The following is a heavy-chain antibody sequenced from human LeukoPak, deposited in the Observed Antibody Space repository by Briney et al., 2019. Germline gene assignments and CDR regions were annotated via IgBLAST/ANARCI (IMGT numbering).Heavy chain of an antibody. CDR1: GFTFSSYS. CDR3: AREKVAGTHYYYGMDV. J-gene: IGHJ6*02. V-gene: IGHV3-48*01. CDR2: ISSSSSTI. Sequence: GGSLRLSCAASGFTFSSYSMNWVRQAPGKGLEWVSYISSSSSTIYYADSVKGRFTISRDNAKNSLYLQMNSLRAEDTAVYYCAREKVAGTHYYYGMDVWGQATTLTVSS. D-gene: IGHD6-19*01.